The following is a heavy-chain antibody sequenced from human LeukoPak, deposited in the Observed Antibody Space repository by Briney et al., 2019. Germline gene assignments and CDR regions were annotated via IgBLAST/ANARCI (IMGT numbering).Heavy chain of an antibody. CDR3: AGDTPPGGDYYFDY. CDR2: IWNAGTNT. J-gene: IGHJ4*02. D-gene: IGHD3-16*01. Sequence: GGSLRLSCAASGFSFSTYGMHWVRQAPGKGLEWVALIWNAGTNTYYADSVKGRFTISRDNSKNTLYLQMNSLRAEDTAVYYCAGDTPPGGDYYFDYWGQGALVIVSS. CDR1: GFSFSTYG. V-gene: IGHV3-33*01.